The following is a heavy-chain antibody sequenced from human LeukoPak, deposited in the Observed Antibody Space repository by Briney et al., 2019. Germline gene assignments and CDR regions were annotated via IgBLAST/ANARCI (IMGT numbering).Heavy chain of an antibody. D-gene: IGHD2-2*01. CDR3: ARERQYQQLGGDAFDI. V-gene: IGHV1-46*01. CDR2: INPSGGST. Sequence: ASVKVSCKASGYTFTSYYMHWVRQAPGQGLEWMGIINPSGGSTSYAQKFQGRVTMTRDTSTSTVYMELSSLRSEDTAVYYCARERQYQQLGGDAFDIWGQGTMVTVSS. J-gene: IGHJ3*02. CDR1: GYTFTSYY.